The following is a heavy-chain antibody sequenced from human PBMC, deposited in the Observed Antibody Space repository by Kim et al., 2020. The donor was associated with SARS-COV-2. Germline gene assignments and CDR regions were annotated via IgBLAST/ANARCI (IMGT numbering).Heavy chain of an antibody. CDR3: VRDRGAHFDY. J-gene: IGHJ4*02. CDR1: GYIFTSYG. Sequence: ASVKVSCKASGYIFTSYGISWVRQAPEQGLEWMGWIIVYNGITNYGQNFQGRVTVSTDTSTNTAYMELTSLTSDDTAVYYCVRDRGAHFDYWGQGTLVTV. V-gene: IGHV1-18*04. CDR2: IIVYNGIT. D-gene: IGHD3-10*01.